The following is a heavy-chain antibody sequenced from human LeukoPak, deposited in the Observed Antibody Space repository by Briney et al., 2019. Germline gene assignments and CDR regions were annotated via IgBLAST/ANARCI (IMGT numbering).Heavy chain of an antibody. CDR2: IKQGGSEK. D-gene: IGHD3-10*01. CDR3: ARGPTYGSRCDFLDS. CDR1: GFLFANHW. Sequence: LSGGSLRLHCAASGFLFANHWMSWVRQAPGKGLEWVADIKQGGSEKLYVDSVKGRFTIFRDDAKNSLSLQMDSLRPEDTAIYYCARGPTYGSRCDFLDSWGQGTLVTVSS. V-gene: IGHV3-7*01. J-gene: IGHJ5*01.